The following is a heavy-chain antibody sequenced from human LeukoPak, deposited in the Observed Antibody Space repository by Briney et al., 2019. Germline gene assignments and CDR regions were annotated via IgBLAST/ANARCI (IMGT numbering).Heavy chain of an antibody. D-gene: IGHD6-6*01. CDR1: GFTFSSYE. V-gene: IGHV3-48*03. CDR3: ARVKQLVRFFDY. CDR2: ISSSGSTI. J-gene: IGHJ4*02. Sequence: PGGSLRLSCAASGFTFSSYEMNWVRQAPGKGLEWVSYISSSGSTIYHADSVKGRFTISRDNAKNSLYLQMNSLRAEDTAVYYCARVKQLVRFFDYWGQGTLVTVSS.